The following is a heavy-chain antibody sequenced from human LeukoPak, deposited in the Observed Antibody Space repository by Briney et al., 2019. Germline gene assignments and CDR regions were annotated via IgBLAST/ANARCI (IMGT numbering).Heavy chain of an antibody. Sequence: GGSLRLSCAVSGFMFSDYGMSWIRQAPGKGLEWVSFISSGSSSIYYEDSVKGRFTISRDNAKNSVFLQMNNLRAEDTAVYYCVRSRSARYWYFHLWGRGTLVTVSS. CDR1: GFMFSDYG. J-gene: IGHJ2*01. CDR3: VRSRSARYWYFHL. CDR2: ISSGSSSI. V-gene: IGHV3-11*01.